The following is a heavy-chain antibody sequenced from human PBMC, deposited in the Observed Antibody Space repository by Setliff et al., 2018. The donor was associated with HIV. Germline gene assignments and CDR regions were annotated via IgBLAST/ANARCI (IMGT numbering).Heavy chain of an antibody. CDR3: ARLTTTYYYDSSAYYHPV. D-gene: IGHD3-22*01. Sequence: GGSLRLSCTASGLTFNDYYMAWIRQAPGKGLEWVSSISSSSSYIYYADSVKGRFTISRDNAKNSLYLQMNSLRAEDTAVFYCARLTTTYYYDSSAYYHPVWGQGTLVTVSS. J-gene: IGHJ4*02. CDR1: GLTFNDYY. V-gene: IGHV3-11*06. CDR2: ISSSSSYI.